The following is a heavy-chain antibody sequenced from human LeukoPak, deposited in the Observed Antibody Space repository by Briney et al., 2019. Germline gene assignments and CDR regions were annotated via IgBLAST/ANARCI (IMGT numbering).Heavy chain of an antibody. CDR1: GGSINNYY. V-gene: IGHV4-59*08. D-gene: IGHD5-18*01. CDR3: ARSVGYSYGNFDY. Sequence: SETLSLTCTVSGGSINNYYWSWIRQPPGKGLEWIGYMYSSGSTNYNPSLKSRLTISVDKSKNQFSLKLSSVTAADTAVYYCARSVGYSYGNFDYWGQGTLVTVSS. J-gene: IGHJ4*02. CDR2: MYSSGST.